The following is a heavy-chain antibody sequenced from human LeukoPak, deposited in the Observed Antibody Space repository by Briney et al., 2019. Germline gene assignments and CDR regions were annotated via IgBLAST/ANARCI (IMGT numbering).Heavy chain of an antibody. CDR1: GGSFSGYY. V-gene: IGHV4-34*01. D-gene: IGHD5-24*01. CDR2: INHSGST. J-gene: IGHJ4*02. CDR3: ARRVEMATITLLDY. Sequence: KPSETLSLTCAVYGGSFSGYYWSWIRQPPGKGLEWIGEINHSGSTNYNPSLKSRVTISVDTSKNQFSLKLSSVTAADTAVYYCARRVEMATITLLDYWGQGTLVTVSS.